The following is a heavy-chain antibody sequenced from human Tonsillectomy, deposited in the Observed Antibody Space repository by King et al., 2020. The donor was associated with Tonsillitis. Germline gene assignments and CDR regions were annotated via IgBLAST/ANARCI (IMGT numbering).Heavy chain of an antibody. CDR1: GFTFSNKW. CDR3: ARDRNYYDNSGYYDAFDI. V-gene: IGHV3-7*04. Sequence: VQLVESGGGLVQPGGSLRLSCAASGFTFSNKWMVWVRQAPGKGLDWVANIRGDGRVKHFLDSVKGRLTMSRDNAKKSLFLQMNSLRAEDTAVYYCARDRNYYDNSGYYDAFDIWGQGTMVTVSS. CDR2: IRGDGRVK. J-gene: IGHJ3*02. D-gene: IGHD3-22*01.